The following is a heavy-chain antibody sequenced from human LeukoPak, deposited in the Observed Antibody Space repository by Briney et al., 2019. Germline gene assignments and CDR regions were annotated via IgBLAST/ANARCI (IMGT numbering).Heavy chain of an antibody. D-gene: IGHD2-21*02. Sequence: ASVKVSCKSSGYTFTSYDINWVRQATGQGLEWMGWMNPNSGNTGYAQKFQGRVTMTRNTSISTAYMELSSLRSEDTAVYYCARGVVTAIVGYYYYYYYMDVWGKGTTVTVSS. V-gene: IGHV1-8*01. J-gene: IGHJ6*03. CDR3: ARGVVTAIVGYYYYYYYMDV. CDR1: GYTFTSYD. CDR2: MNPNSGNT.